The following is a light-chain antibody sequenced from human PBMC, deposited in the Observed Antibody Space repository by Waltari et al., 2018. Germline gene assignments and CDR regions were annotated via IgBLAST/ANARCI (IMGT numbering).Light chain of an antibody. J-gene: IGLJ2*01. CDR1: SSDIGGYNY. Sequence: QSALTQPASVSGSPGQLITISCTGTSSDIGGYNYVSWYQQVPGKAPKLMIYDVSNRASGVSSRFSGSKSGNTASLTISGLQAEDEADYFCSSYMDSSTLELFGGGTSLTVL. V-gene: IGLV2-14*03. CDR2: DVS. CDR3: SSYMDSSTLEL.